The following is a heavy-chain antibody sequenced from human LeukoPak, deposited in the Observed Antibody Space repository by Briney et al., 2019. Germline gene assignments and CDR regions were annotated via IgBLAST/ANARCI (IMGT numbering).Heavy chain of an antibody. CDR2: INPSGGST. CDR3: ARGNLTYYDFWSGYHFDY. CDR1: GYTFTSYY. D-gene: IGHD3-3*01. Sequence: GASVKVSCKASGYTFTSYYVHWVRQAPGQGLEWMGIINPSGGSTSYAQKFQGRVTMTRDASTSTVYMELSSLRSEDTAVYYCARGNLTYYDFWSGYHFDYWGQGTLVTVSP. J-gene: IGHJ4*02. V-gene: IGHV1-46*03.